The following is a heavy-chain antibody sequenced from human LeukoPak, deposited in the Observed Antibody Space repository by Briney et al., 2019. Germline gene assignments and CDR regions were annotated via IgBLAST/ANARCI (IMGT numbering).Heavy chain of an antibody. D-gene: IGHD6-19*01. CDR3: ARDTGYSSGWYGVRPPRFDY. CDR2: ISAYNGNT. V-gene: IGHV1-18*01. J-gene: IGHJ4*02. Sequence: GASVKVSCKASGYTFTSYGISWVRQAPGQGLEWMGWISAYNGNTNYAQKLQGRVTMTTDTSTSTAYMELRSLRSDDTAVYYCARDTGYSSGWYGVRPPRFDYWGQGTLVTVSS. CDR1: GYTFTSYG.